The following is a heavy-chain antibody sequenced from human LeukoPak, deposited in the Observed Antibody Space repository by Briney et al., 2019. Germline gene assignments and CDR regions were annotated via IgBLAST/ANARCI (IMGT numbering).Heavy chain of an antibody. V-gene: IGHV4-34*01. CDR2: INHSGST. Sequence: SETLSLTCAVYGGSFSGYYWSWIRQPPGKGLEWIGEINHSGSTNYNPSLKSRVTISVDTSRNQFSLKLSSVTAADTAVYYCASAVEMATITTGLYYFDYWGQGTLVTVSS. CDR3: ASAVEMATITTGLYYFDY. D-gene: IGHD5-24*01. J-gene: IGHJ4*02. CDR1: GGSFSGYY.